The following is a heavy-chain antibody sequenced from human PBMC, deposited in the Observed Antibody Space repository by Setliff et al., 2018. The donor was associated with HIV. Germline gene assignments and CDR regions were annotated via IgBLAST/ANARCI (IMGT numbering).Heavy chain of an antibody. D-gene: IGHD2-21*01. V-gene: IGHV4-38-2*01. J-gene: IGHJ4*02. Sequence: SETLSLTCGVSGYSMSSGYYWGWIRQPPGKGLEWIGEINHSGSTNYNPSLKSRVTILGDTSKNQFSLTLSSVTAADTAMYYCATYAGNGGGKGYWGQGTLVTVSS. CDR2: INHSGST. CDR3: ATYAGNGGGKGY. CDR1: GYSMSSGYY.